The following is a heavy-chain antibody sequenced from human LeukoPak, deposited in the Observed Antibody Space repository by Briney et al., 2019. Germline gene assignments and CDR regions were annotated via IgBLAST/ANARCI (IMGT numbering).Heavy chain of an antibody. V-gene: IGHV1-18*01. CDR1: GYSLHNYG. D-gene: IGHD3-10*01. J-gene: IGHJ4*02. Sequence: ASVTVPCQASGYSLHNYGIMWVRQAPAQEVEWMEWISAYNGNTNYAQKLQGRVTMTTDTSTSTAYLELRSLSAADTAVYYCARAAEWAGELLDYWGQGTLVTVSS. CDR2: ISAYNGNT. CDR3: ARAAEWAGELLDY.